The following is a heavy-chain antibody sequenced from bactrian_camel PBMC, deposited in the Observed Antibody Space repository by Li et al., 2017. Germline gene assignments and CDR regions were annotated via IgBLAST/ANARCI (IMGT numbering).Heavy chain of an antibody. J-gene: IGHJ6*01. V-gene: IGHV3S1*01. Sequence: HVQLVESGGGSVQAGGSLRLSCAASGFTFSSYWMYWVRQAPGKGLEWVSAINTGGGTTYYADSAKGRFTISRDNAKNTLYLQLHNLKTEDTAMYYCVADAELLFYGASWYLRCPATNFATWGQGTQVTVS. CDR3: VADAELLFYGASWYLRCPATNFAT. D-gene: IGHD2*01. CDR1: GFTFSSYW. CDR2: INTGGGTT.